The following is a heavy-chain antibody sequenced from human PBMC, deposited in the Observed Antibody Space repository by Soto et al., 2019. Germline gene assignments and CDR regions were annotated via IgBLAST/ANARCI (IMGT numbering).Heavy chain of an antibody. J-gene: IGHJ1*01. Sequence: SETLSLTCTVSGGSASSTTYYWGWIRQPPGKGLEWIGSIYYSGNTYYNPSLKSRVTISVDTSKNQFSLELSSVSAADTAVYYCARHLKLIYGSGTQTRRTRLTYFQHWGQGTLVTVSS. CDR2: IYYSGNT. CDR1: GGSASSTTYY. CDR3: ARHLKLIYGSGTQTRRTRLTYFQH. V-gene: IGHV4-39*01. D-gene: IGHD3-10*01.